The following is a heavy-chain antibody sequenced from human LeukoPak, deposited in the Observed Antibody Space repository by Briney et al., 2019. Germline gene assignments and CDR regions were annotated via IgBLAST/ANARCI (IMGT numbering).Heavy chain of an antibody. CDR3: ARGVYCSGGNCYSDWFDP. V-gene: IGHV1-8*01. Sequence: ASVKVSCKASGYTFTSYDINWVRQATGQGLEWMGWMNPNSGNTGYAQKFQGRVTMTRNTSISTAYMELSSLRSEDTAVYYCARGVYCSGGNCYSDWFDPWGQGTLVTVSS. CDR1: GYTFTSYD. D-gene: IGHD2-15*01. CDR2: MNPNSGNT. J-gene: IGHJ5*02.